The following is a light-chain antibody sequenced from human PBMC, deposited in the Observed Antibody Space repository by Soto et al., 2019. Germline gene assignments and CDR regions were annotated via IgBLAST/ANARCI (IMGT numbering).Light chain of an antibody. CDR2: AAS. CDR3: QQTTSFPLT. Sequence: QMTQSPSFVSASVGDRVTITCRASQGISSWLAWYQHKPGRAPKLLIHAASNLESGVPSRFSGSGSGTDFTLTISSLQPEDFATYYCQQTTSFPLTFGGGTKVEIK. J-gene: IGKJ4*01. CDR1: QGISSW. V-gene: IGKV1-12*01.